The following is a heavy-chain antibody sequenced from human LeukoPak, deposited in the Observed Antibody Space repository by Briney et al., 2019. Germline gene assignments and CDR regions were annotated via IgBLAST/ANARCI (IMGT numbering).Heavy chain of an antibody. CDR3: AGLAGFYESTAFSQVDDFDI. J-gene: IGHJ3*02. CDR1: GGSLSEYF. Sequence: PGTLCLTCTVSGGSLSEYFWTCIRRPPGRGGWWSCYIYYSGSANYNPSLRGRLTMSVDTSENQFSLNLTSVTTAETAVEYFAGLAGFYESTAFSQVDDFDIWGPGTMVAVSS. V-gene: IGHV4-59*01. CDR2: IYYSGSA. D-gene: IGHD3-22*01.